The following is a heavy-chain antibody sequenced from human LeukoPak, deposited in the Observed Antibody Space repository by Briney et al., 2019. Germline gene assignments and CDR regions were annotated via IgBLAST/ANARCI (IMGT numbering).Heavy chain of an antibody. CDR3: ARVSPEDSSSWESYYYMDV. V-gene: IGHV3-66*01. D-gene: IGHD6-13*01. J-gene: IGHJ6*03. Sequence: GGSLRLSCAASGFTFSSYEMNWVRQAPGKGLEWVSLIYSGGTTLYADSVKGRFTISRDNSKNTLYLQMNSLRAEDTAVYYCARVSPEDSSSWESYYYMDVWGKGTTVTVSS. CDR1: GFTFSSYE. CDR2: IYSGGTT.